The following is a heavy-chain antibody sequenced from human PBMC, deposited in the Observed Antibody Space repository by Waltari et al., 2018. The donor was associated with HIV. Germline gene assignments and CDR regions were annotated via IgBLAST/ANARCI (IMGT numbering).Heavy chain of an antibody. CDR3: AKVAGRSGSYSHYYYGMDV. Sequence: QVQLVASGGGVVQPGGSLILSCAASGFAFKTLSMHWFRQAPGKGLEWVAVISYEWDQYYADSVQCRFTISRDNSKKSLFLQMSSLRPEDSAVYYCAKVAGRSGSYSHYYYGMDVWGQGTTVTVS. CDR2: ISYEWDQ. D-gene: IGHD1-26*01. J-gene: IGHJ6*02. CDR1: GFAFKTLS. V-gene: IGHV3-30*18.